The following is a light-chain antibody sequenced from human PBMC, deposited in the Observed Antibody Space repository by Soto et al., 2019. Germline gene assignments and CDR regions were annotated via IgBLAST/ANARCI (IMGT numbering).Light chain of an antibody. Sequence: EIVLTQSPGTLSLSPGERATLSCRASQTIRSNYLAWYQQRPGQAPRILIYGASSRATDIPDRFSGSASGTDFTLSIVRLEPEDFAVYYCQQYGSSPWTFGQGTKVEVK. CDR1: QTIRSNY. CDR2: GAS. V-gene: IGKV3-20*01. J-gene: IGKJ1*01. CDR3: QQYGSSPWT.